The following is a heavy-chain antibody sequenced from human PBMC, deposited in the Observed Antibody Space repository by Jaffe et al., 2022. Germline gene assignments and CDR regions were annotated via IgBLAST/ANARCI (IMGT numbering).Heavy chain of an antibody. CDR2: IYYSGST. CDR3: ARGPGRLNYYDSSGLGY. D-gene: IGHD3-22*01. Sequence: QVQLQESGPGLVKPSETLSLTCTVSGGSISSYYWSWIRQPPGKGLEWIGYIYYSGSTNYNPSLKSRVTISVDTSKNQFSLKLSSVTAADTAVYYCARGPGRLNYYDSSGLGYWGQGTLVTVSS. J-gene: IGHJ4*02. V-gene: IGHV4-59*01. CDR1: GGSISSYY.